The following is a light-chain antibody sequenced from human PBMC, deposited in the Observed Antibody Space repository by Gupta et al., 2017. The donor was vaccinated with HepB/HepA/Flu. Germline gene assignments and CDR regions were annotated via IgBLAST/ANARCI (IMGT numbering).Light chain of an antibody. CDR1: QSISDW. J-gene: IGKJ1*01. CDR3: QQERSYSKT. CDR2: EAS. Sequence: DIQMTQSPSTLSASVGDRVTITCRASQSISDWLAWYQQKPGQAPKLLIYEASSLERGDTPRFSGSGSGTEFTLTINNRQPDDFATYYCQQERSYSKTFGQGTKVEIK. V-gene: IGKV1-5*03.